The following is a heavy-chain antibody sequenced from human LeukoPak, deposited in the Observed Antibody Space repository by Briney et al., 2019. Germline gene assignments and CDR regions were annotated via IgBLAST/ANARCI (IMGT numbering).Heavy chain of an antibody. CDR1: GGTFSSYA. Sequence: ASVKVSRTASGGTFSSYAISWVRQAPGQGLEWMGGIIPIFGTANYAQKFQGRVTITADESTSTAYMELSSLRSEDTAVYYCARPHSSGWYGRFDYWGQGTLVTVSS. J-gene: IGHJ4*02. V-gene: IGHV1-69*13. D-gene: IGHD6-19*01. CDR3: ARPHSSGWYGRFDY. CDR2: IIPIFGTA.